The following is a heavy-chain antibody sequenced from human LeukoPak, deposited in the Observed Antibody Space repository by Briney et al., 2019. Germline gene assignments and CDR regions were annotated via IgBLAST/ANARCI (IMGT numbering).Heavy chain of an antibody. CDR2: INSDGSST. CDR3: ARAGEIRITIFGVVMEYYGMDV. D-gene: IGHD3-3*01. V-gene: IGHV3-74*01. J-gene: IGHJ6*02. Sequence: QPGGSLRLSCAASGFTFSSYWMHWVRQAPGKGLVWVSRINSDGSSTSYADSVKGRFTISRDNAKNTLYLQMNSLRVEDTAVYYCARAGEIRITIFGVVMEYYGMDVWGQGTTVTVSS. CDR1: GFTFSSYW.